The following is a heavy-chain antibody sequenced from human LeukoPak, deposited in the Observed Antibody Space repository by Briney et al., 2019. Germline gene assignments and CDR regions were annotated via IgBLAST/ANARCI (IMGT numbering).Heavy chain of an antibody. D-gene: IGHD2-2*01. V-gene: IGHV4-34*01. CDR1: GGSFSGYY. CDR3: ARGRRYCSSTSCYHYYYYGMDV. J-gene: IGHJ6*02. CDR2: INHSGST. Sequence: ETLSLTCAVYGGSFSGYYWSWIRQPPGKGLEWIGEINHSGSTNYNPSLKSRVTISVDTSKNQFSLKLSSVTAADTAVYYCARGRRYCSSTSCYHYYYYGMDVWGQGTTVTVSS.